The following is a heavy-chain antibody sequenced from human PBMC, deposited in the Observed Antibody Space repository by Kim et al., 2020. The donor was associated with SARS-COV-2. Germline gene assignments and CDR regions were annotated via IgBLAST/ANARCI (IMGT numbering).Heavy chain of an antibody. CDR1: GGSISSDY. J-gene: IGHJ2*01. CDR2: IYYSAST. D-gene: IGHD6-6*01. CDR3: SRVTARPSWDFEL. V-gene: IGHV4-59*13. Sequence: SETLSLTCTVSGGSISSDYCCWIWHPPRTGLEWIGFIYYSASTNYNSSLTSRIPISVYTSTNQFSLKLSPVTAAATAAYYCSRVTARPSWDFELWGCGT.